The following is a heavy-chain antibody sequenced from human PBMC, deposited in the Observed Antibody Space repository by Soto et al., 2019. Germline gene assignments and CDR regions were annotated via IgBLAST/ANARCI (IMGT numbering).Heavy chain of an antibody. V-gene: IGHV3-64D*06. D-gene: IGHD3-22*01. CDR1: GFTFSIYA. CDR3: VKGEYYYDSSRYYPFAY. CDR2: ISTNGGST. Sequence: GSLRLSCSASGFTFSIYAMHWVRQAPGKGLEYVSSISTNGGSTHYADSVKGRFTISRDNSKNTQYLQMSSLRADDTAVYYCVKGEYYYDSSRYYPFAYWGQGT. J-gene: IGHJ4*02.